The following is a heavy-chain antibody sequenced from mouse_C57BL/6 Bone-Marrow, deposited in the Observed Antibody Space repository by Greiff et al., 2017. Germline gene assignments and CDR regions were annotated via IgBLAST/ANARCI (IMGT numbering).Heavy chain of an antibody. J-gene: IGHJ2*01. CDR1: GFTFTDYY. CDR2: IRNKANGYTT. D-gene: IGHD1-1*01. V-gene: IGHV7-3*01. Sequence: EVKLVESGGGLVQPGGSLSLSCAASGFTFTDYYMSWVRQPPGKALEWLGFIRNKANGYTTEYSASVKGRFTISRDNSQSILYLQMNALRAEDSATYYCARYAPYGSSPYYFDYWGQGTTLKVSS. CDR3: ARYAPYGSSPYYFDY.